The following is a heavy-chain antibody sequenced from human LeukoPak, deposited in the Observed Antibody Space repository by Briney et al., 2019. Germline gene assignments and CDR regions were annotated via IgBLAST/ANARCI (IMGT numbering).Heavy chain of an antibody. CDR2: ISSSGSTI. V-gene: IGHV3-48*03. CDR3: ARDGKGRNRIGYYFDY. CDR1: GFTFSSYE. Sequence: PGGTLRLSCAASGFTFSSYEMNWVRQAPGKGLEWVSYISSSGSTIYYAASVKGRFTISRDNAKNSLYLQMNSLRAEDTAVYYCARDGKGRNRIGYYFDYWGQGRLLTVSS. D-gene: IGHD3-10*01. J-gene: IGHJ4*01.